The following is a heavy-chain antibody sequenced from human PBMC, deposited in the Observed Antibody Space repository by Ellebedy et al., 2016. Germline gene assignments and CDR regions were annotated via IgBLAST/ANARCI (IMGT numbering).Heavy chain of an antibody. CDR2: ISYDGSNK. V-gene: IGHV3-30-3*01. CDR3: ARGDTYYHGPESYNSHQ. J-gene: IGHJ4*02. Sequence: GGSLRLSCAASGFTFNYYAMHWVRQAPGKGLEWVALISYDGSNKYYVESVKGRFTISRDNSKSTLYLQMNSLRGEDTAVYYCARGDTYYHGPESYNSHQWGQGTLVTVSS. CDR1: GFTFNYYA. D-gene: IGHD3-10*01.